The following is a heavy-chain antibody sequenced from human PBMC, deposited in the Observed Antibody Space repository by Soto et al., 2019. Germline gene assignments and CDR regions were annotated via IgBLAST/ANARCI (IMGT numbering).Heavy chain of an antibody. J-gene: IGHJ4*02. CDR2: INSDGRTT. V-gene: IGHV3-74*01. CDR3: VRGYSGTYRIDF. CDR1: GFTFSNYW. Sequence: GGSLRLSCAASGFTFSNYWMHWVRQVPGKGLVWVSRINSDGRTTNYTDSVKGRFIISRDNAKSTVHLQMNSLRAEDTAVYYCVRGYSGTYRIDFWGQGALVTVSS. D-gene: IGHD1-26*01.